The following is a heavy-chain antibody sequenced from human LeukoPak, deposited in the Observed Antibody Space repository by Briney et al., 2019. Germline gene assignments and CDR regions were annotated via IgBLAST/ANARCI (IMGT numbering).Heavy chain of an antibody. J-gene: IGHJ4*02. D-gene: IGHD2-2*01. V-gene: IGHV4-39*01. CDR3: ASLVPAAMLPFDY. Sequence: PSETLSLTCTVSGGSINSSTYYWGWIRQTPGKGLEWIGSIFYSGSTYYNPSLKSRVTISVDTSKNQFSLNLSSVTAADTAVYHCASLVPAAMLPFDYWGQGTLVTVSS. CDR2: IFYSGST. CDR1: GGSINSSTYY.